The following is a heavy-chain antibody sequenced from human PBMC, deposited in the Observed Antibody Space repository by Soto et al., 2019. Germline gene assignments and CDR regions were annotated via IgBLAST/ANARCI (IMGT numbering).Heavy chain of an antibody. J-gene: IGHJ6*02. CDR3: ARGGYYDSSGARNYHYYGMDV. CDR2: ISPYNDDT. CDR1: GYSFSSYG. Sequence: QAQLVQSGAEVKKPGASVKVSCKASGYSFSSYGITWVRQAPGQGLEWLGWISPYNDDTKYAPRAQGSVTMTTDTSTRTAYMDIRGLRSDDTAIYYCARGGYYDSSGARNYHYYGMDVWGQGTTVTVSS. D-gene: IGHD3-22*01. V-gene: IGHV1-18*01.